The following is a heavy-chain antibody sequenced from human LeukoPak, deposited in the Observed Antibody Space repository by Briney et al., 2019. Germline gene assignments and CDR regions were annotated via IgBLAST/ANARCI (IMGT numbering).Heavy chain of an antibody. D-gene: IGHD3-22*01. CDR1: GGTFISYA. J-gene: IGHJ3*02. V-gene: IGHV1-69*04. CDR2: IIPILGIA. CDR3: ARDYYDSSGALAFDI. Sequence: SVKVSCKASGGTFISYAISWVRQAPGQGLEGMGRIIPILGIANYAQKFQGRVTITADKSTSTAYMELSSLRSEDTAVYYCARDYYDSSGALAFDIWGQGTMVTVSS.